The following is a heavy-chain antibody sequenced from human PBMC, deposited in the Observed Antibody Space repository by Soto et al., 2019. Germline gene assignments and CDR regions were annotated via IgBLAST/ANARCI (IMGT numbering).Heavy chain of an antibody. J-gene: IGHJ4*02. CDR2: IIPIFGTA. D-gene: IGHD3-22*01. CDR3: ARDRLPHYYDSSGHGFDY. V-gene: IGHV1-69*06. Sequence: GASVKVSCKASGGTFSSYAISWVRRAPGQGLEWMGGIIPIFGTANYAQKFQGRVTITADKSTSTAYMELSSLRSEDTAVYYCARDRLPHYYDSSGHGFDYWGQGTLVTVSS. CDR1: GGTFSSYA.